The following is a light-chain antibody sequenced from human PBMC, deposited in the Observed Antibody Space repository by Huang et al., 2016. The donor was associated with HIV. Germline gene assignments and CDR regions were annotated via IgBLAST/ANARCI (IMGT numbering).Light chain of an antibody. CDR2: DAS. J-gene: IGKJ3*01. CDR1: QDISNY. V-gene: IGKV1-33*01. Sequence: DIQLTQSPPSLSASVGDTVTITCQASQDISNYLNWYQEKPGSAPKFLIYDASNLEAGVPSRFSGGGSGTHFTFTISTLQPEDIGTYYCQHYGDLPFTFGPGTKVDLK. CDR3: QHYGDLPFT.